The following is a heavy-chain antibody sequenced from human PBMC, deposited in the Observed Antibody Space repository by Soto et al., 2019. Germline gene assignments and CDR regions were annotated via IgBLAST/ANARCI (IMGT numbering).Heavy chain of an antibody. CDR2: IRSKANSYAT. J-gene: IGHJ3*02. Sequence: GGSLRLSCAASGFTFSGSAMHWVRQASGKGLEWVGRIRSKANSYATAYAASVKGRFTISRDDSKNTAYLQMNSLKTEDTAVYYCTFGSSSGWYRTPDAFDIWGQGTMVTVSS. CDR3: TFGSSSGWYRTPDAFDI. V-gene: IGHV3-73*01. D-gene: IGHD6-19*01. CDR1: GFTFSGSA.